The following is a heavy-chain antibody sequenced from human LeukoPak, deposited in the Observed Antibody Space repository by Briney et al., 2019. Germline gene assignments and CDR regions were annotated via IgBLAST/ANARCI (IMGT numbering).Heavy chain of an antibody. CDR2: IYTSGST. Sequence: SETLSLTCTVSGGSLSSYSWSWLRQPAGKGLEWIGRIYTSGSTNYNPSLKSRVTMSVDTSKNQFSLKLSSVAAADTAVYYCARAHDSSGYARYYYYGMDVWGQGTTVTVSS. V-gene: IGHV4-4*07. CDR1: GGSLSSYS. D-gene: IGHD3-22*01. J-gene: IGHJ6*02. CDR3: ARAHDSSGYARYYYYGMDV.